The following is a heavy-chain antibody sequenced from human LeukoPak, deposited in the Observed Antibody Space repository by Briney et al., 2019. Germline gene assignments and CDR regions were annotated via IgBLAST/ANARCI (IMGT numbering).Heavy chain of an antibody. D-gene: IGHD3-10*01. V-gene: IGHV3-48*03. CDR2: ISSSGSTI. CDR1: GFTFSSYE. J-gene: IGHJ4*02. CDR3: AREGPMLRGAIGGKIDY. Sequence: GGSLRLSCAASGFTFSSYEMNWVRQAPGKGLEWVSYISSSGSTIYYADSVKGRFTISRDNAKNSLYLQMNSLRADDTAVYYCAREGPMLRGAIGGKIDYWGQGTVVTVSS.